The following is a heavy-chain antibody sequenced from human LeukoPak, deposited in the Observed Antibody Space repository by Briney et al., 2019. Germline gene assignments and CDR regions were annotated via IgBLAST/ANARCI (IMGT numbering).Heavy chain of an antibody. J-gene: IGHJ6*02. Sequence: GGSLRLSCAASGFTFSSYGMHWVRQAPGKGLEWVSSISSGSTYIYYADSVKGRFTISRDNAKNSLYLQMNSLRAEDTALYYCARDMDVWGQGTTVSVSS. V-gene: IGHV3-21*01. CDR3: ARDMDV. CDR1: GFTFSSYG. CDR2: ISSGSTYI.